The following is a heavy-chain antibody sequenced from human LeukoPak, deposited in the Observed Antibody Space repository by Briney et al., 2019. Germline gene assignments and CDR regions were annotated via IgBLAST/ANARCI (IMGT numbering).Heavy chain of an antibody. V-gene: IGHV4-34*01. D-gene: IGHD3-10*01. CDR3: ARKPPRITMVRGVPPSFFDY. J-gene: IGHJ4*02. CDR1: GGSISSYY. CDR2: INHSGST. Sequence: SETLSLTCTVSGGSISSYYWSWIRQPPGKGLEWIGEINHSGSTNYNPSLKSRVTISVDTSKNQFSLKLSSVTAADTAVYYCARKPPRITMVRGVPPSFFDYWGQGTLVTVSS.